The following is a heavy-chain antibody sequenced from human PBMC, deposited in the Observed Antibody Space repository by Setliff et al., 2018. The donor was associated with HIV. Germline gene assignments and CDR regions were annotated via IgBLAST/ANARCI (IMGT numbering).Heavy chain of an antibody. J-gene: IGHJ6*03. CDR3: ARDKGGTYDGMYYYYYMDV. CDR2: IYSSGST. V-gene: IGHV4-61*02. D-gene: IGHD1-26*01. Sequence: PSETLSLTCTVSGGSISSGSHYWNWVRQSAGKGLEWIGRIYSSGSTSYNPSLNSRVSISVDTSKNQFSLKLNSVTAADTAVYFCARDKGGTYDGMYYYYYMDVWGKGTTVTVSS. CDR1: GGSISSGSHY.